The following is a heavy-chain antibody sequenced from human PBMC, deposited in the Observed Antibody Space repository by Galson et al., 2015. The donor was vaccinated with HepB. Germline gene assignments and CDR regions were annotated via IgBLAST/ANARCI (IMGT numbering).Heavy chain of an antibody. Sequence: SLRLSCAASGFTFSSYAMNWVRQAPGKGLEWVSTIKNDGGRTFYADFVSGRFSISRDDSKNTLYLHLSSLRAEDTAVYYCAKGDRLLAATPNFDNWGQGTLVTVSS. V-gene: IGHV3-23*01. D-gene: IGHD2-15*01. CDR1: GFTFSSYA. J-gene: IGHJ4*02. CDR3: AKGDRLLAATPNFDN. CDR2: IKNDGGRT.